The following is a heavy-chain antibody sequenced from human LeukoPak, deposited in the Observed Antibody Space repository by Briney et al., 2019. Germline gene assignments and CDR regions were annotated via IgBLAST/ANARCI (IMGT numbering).Heavy chain of an antibody. D-gene: IGHD3-22*01. Sequence: RTSQTLSLTCTVSGGSISSGGYYWSWIRQHPGKGLEWIGYIYYSGSTYYNPSLKSRVTISVDRSKNQFSLKLSSVTAADTAVYYCARSLFGWLLLLDYWGQGTLVTVSS. V-gene: IGHV4-31*03. CDR2: IYYSGST. CDR3: ARSLFGWLLLLDY. J-gene: IGHJ4*02. CDR1: GGSISSGGYY.